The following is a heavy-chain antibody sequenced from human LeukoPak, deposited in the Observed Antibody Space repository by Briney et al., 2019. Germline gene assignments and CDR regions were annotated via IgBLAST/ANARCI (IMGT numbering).Heavy chain of an antibody. J-gene: IGHJ4*02. CDR2: IYYSGST. CDR1: GGSISSGGYY. CDR3: ARQLGYCSSTSCYADKVDY. Sequence: SQTLSLTCTVSGGSISSGGYYWGWIRQPPGKGLEWIGSIYYSGSTYYNPSLKSRVTISVDTSKNQFSLKLSSVTAADTAVYYCARQLGYCSSTSCYADKVDYWGQGTLVTVSS. V-gene: IGHV4-39*01. D-gene: IGHD2-2*01.